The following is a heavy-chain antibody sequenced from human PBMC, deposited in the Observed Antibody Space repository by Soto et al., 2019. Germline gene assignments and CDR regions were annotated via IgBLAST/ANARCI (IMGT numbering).Heavy chain of an antibody. D-gene: IGHD2-21*01. Sequence: GGSLRLSCAASGFTFSSYAMHWVRQAPGKGLEYVSAISSNGGSTYYANSVKGRFTISRDNSKNTLYLQMGSLRAEDMAVYYCARAAYCGGDCYQAIDYWGQGTLVTVSS. J-gene: IGHJ4*02. CDR1: GFTFSSYA. V-gene: IGHV3-64*01. CDR3: ARAAYCGGDCYQAIDY. CDR2: ISSNGGST.